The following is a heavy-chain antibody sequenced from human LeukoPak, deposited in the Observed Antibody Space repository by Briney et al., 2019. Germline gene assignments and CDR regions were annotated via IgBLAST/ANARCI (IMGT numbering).Heavy chain of an antibody. Sequence: GGSLRLSCAASGFTFSTLSSYAMSWVRQAPGKGLEWVSAISGSGGSTYYADSVKGRFTISRDNSKNTLHMQMNSLRAEDTAVYYCAKGGYYYGSGSYPPTFDYWGQGTLVTVSS. CDR3: AKGGYYYGSGSYPPTFDY. J-gene: IGHJ4*02. CDR2: ISGSGGST. D-gene: IGHD3-10*01. V-gene: IGHV3-23*01. CDR1: GFTFSTLSSYA.